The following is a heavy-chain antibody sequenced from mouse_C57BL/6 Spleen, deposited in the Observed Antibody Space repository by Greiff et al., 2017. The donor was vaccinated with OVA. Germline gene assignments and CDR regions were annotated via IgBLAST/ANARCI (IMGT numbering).Heavy chain of an antibody. Sequence: EVQLQQSGTVLARPGASVKMSCKTSGYTFTSYWMHWVKQRPGQGLEWIGAIYPGNSDTSYNQKFKGKAKLTAVTSASTAYMELSSLTNEDSAVYYCTRVGYYSNYVGAMDYWGQGTSVTVSS. CDR3: TRVGYYSNYVGAMDY. J-gene: IGHJ4*01. CDR1: GYTFTSYW. CDR2: IYPGNSDT. V-gene: IGHV1-5*01. D-gene: IGHD2-5*01.